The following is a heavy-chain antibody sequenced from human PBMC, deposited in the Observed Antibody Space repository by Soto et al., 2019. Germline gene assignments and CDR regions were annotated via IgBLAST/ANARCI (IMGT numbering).Heavy chain of an antibody. D-gene: IGHD6-6*01. CDR2: IRSKTYGGTT. J-gene: IGHJ3*02. Sequence: LRLSCTSSGFTFGDCAMGWFRQASGKGLEWVGFIRSKTYGGTTAYAASVKGRFSISRDDSKSIAYLQMSSLKAEDTAVYYCALVTLIATRSYAFDIWGQGTMVTVSS. CDR1: GFTFGDCA. CDR3: ALVTLIATRSYAFDI. V-gene: IGHV3-49*03.